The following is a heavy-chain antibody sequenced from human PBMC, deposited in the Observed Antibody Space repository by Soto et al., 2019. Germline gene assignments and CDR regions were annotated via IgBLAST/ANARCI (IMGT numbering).Heavy chain of an antibody. J-gene: IGHJ6*02. V-gene: IGHV4-59*01. Sequence: SETLSLTCTVSGGSISSYYWSWIRQPPGKGLEWIGYIYYSGSTNYNPSLKSRVTISVDTSKNQFSLKLSSVTAADTAAYYCARQPYYYGSGSYYYYGMDVWGQGTTVTVSS. CDR1: GGSISSYY. D-gene: IGHD3-10*01. CDR2: IYYSGST. CDR3: ARQPYYYGSGSYYYYGMDV.